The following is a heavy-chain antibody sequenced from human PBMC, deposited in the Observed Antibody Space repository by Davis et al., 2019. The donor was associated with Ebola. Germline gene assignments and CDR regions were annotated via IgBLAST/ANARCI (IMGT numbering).Heavy chain of an antibody. J-gene: IGHJ5*02. CDR1: GYSFTSYW. V-gene: IGHV5-51*01. CDR3: ARRWDYYDSSGYYNWFDP. D-gene: IGHD3-22*01. CDR2: IYPGDSDT. Sequence: GESLKISCKGSGYSFTSYWIGWVRQMPGKGLEWMGIIYPGDSDTRYSPSFQGQVTISADKSISTAYLQWSSLKASDTAMYYCARRWDYYDSSGYYNWFDPWGQGTLVTVSS.